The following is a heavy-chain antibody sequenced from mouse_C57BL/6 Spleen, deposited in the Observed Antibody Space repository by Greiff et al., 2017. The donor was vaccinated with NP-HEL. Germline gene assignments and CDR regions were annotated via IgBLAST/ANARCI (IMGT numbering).Heavy chain of an antibody. CDR1: GYSITSGYY. V-gene: IGHV3-6*01. J-gene: IGHJ2*01. CDR3: ARGDYYGSSCFDY. D-gene: IGHD1-1*01. Sequence: DVQLQESGPGLVKPSQSLSLTCSVTGYSITSGYYWNWIRQFPGNKLEWMGYISYDGSNNYNPSLKNRISITRDTSKNQFFLKLNSVTTEDTATYYCARGDYYGSSCFDYWGQGTTLTVSS. CDR2: ISYDGSN.